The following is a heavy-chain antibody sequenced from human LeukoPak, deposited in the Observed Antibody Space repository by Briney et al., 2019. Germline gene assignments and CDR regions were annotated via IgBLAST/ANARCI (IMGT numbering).Heavy chain of an antibody. CDR2: IRNKANSYAT. CDR1: GFTFGASF. V-gene: IGHV3-73*01. CDR3: TRLGAVNDY. Sequence: GGSLRLSCAASGFTFGASFMHWVRQASGKGLEWVGRIRNKANSYATEYAASVRGRFAISRDDSKNTAYLQMNNLKTEDTAVYYCTRLGAVNDYWGQGTLVTVSS. D-gene: IGHD1-26*01. J-gene: IGHJ4*02.